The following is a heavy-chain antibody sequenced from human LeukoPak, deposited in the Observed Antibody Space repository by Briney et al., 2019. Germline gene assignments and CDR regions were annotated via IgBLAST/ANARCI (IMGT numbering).Heavy chain of an antibody. D-gene: IGHD6-6*01. V-gene: IGHV1-18*01. J-gene: IGHJ5*02. Sequence: GASVKVSCKASGYTFTSYGISWVRQAPGQGLEWMGWISAYNGNTDYAQKLQGRVTMTTDTSTSTAYMELRSLRSDDTAVYYCARDSIAARPDWFDPWGQGTLVTVSS. CDR3: ARDSIAARPDWFDP. CDR2: ISAYNGNT. CDR1: GYTFTSYG.